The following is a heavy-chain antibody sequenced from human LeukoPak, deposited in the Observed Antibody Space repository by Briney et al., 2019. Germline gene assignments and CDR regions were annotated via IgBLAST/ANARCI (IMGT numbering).Heavy chain of an antibody. Sequence: SETLSLTCTVSGGSISSYYRSWIRQTPGRGMEWIGYIHNSGSTNYNPSLKSRVTISVDTSKNQFSLKLNAVTAADTAMYYCTRTDSSTAIDYWGQGTLVTVSS. J-gene: IGHJ4*02. V-gene: IGHV4-59*01. CDR1: GGSISSYY. CDR2: IHNSGST. D-gene: IGHD6-19*01. CDR3: TRTDSSTAIDY.